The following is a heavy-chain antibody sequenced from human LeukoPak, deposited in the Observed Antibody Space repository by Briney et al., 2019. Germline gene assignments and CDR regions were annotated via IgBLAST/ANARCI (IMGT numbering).Heavy chain of an antibody. CDR1: GGSISSGGYY. D-gene: IGHD6-13*01. Sequence: PSETLSLTCTVSGGSISSGGYYWSWIRQHPGKGQEWIGYIYYSGSTYYNPSLKSRVTISVDTSKNQFSLKLSSVTAADTAVYYCAREQLANNWFDPWGQGTLVTVSS. CDR2: IYYSGST. CDR3: AREQLANNWFDP. J-gene: IGHJ5*02. V-gene: IGHV4-31*03.